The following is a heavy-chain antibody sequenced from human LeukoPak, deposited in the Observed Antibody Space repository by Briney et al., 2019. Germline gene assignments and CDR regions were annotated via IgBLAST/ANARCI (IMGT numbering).Heavy chain of an antibody. CDR2: ISGSGGST. CDR3: AKDTYYYGSGSYVY. CDR1: GFTFSSYG. D-gene: IGHD3-10*01. Sequence: GGSLRLSCAASGFTFSSYGMSWVRRAPGKGLEWVSAISGSGGSTYYADSVKGRFTISRDNSKNTLYLQMNSLRAEDTAVYYCAKDTYYYGSGSYVYWGQGTLVTVSS. V-gene: IGHV3-23*01. J-gene: IGHJ4*02.